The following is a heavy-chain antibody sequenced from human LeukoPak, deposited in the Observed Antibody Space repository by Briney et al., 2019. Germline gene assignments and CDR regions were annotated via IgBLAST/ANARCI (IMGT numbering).Heavy chain of an antibody. V-gene: IGHV3-21*01. CDR2: ISSSDTYI. Sequence: GRSLRLSCAASGFMFSNYGMHWVRQAPGKGLEWVSSISSSDTYIYHADPVKGRFTISRDNAKNSQYLQMNSLRAEDTAVYYCARDRWSSSWYKPKGGFYFDYWGQGTLVTVSS. J-gene: IGHJ4*02. CDR1: GFMFSNYG. D-gene: IGHD6-13*01. CDR3: ARDRWSSSWYKPKGGFYFDY.